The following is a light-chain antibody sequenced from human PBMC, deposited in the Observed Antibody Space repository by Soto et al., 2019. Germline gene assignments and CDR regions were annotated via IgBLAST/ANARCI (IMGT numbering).Light chain of an antibody. J-gene: IGKJ1*01. V-gene: IGKV1-5*03. Sequence: DIQMTQSPSALSASVGDRVTITCRASQRVGSWLAWYQQKPGKAPNLLIYEASSLQGGVPSRFSGSGSGTELTLTISSLQPDDFATYYCQQYNNYPWTFGQGTKVEFK. CDR2: EAS. CDR3: QQYNNYPWT. CDR1: QRVGSW.